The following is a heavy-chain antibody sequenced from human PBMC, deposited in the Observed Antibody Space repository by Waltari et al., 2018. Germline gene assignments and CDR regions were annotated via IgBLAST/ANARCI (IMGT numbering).Heavy chain of an antibody. Sequence: EVQLVESGGGLVQPGGSLRLSCAASGFTFTNYWMNWVRQAPGKGLEWVANIKQDGSAKYYVDSVKGRFTISRDNAKNSLYLQMNSLRAEDTAVYYCVRGSSGKNTGPVDDWGQGTLVTVS. V-gene: IGHV3-7*03. CDR2: IKQDGSAK. J-gene: IGHJ4*02. D-gene: IGHD1-26*01. CDR3: VRGSSGKNTGPVDD. CDR1: GFTFTNYW.